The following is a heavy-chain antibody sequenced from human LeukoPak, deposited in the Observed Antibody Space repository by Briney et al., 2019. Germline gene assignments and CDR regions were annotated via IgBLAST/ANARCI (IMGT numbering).Heavy chain of an antibody. CDR2: IYSGGST. CDR3: ARVNYGGNQAFDI. Sequence: GGSLRLSCAASGFTVSSNYMSWVRQAPGKELEWVSVIYSGGSTYYADSVKGRFTISRDNSKNTLYLQMNSLRAEDTAVYYCARVNYGGNQAFDIWGQGTMVTVSS. V-gene: IGHV3-53*01. D-gene: IGHD4-23*01. J-gene: IGHJ3*02. CDR1: GFTVSSNY.